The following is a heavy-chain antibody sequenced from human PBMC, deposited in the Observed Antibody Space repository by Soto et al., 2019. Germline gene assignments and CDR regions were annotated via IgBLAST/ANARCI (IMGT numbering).Heavy chain of an antibody. J-gene: IGHJ4*02. CDR2: ISSSSSYI. CDR3: ARLRSKYYDILTGSPPFDY. CDR1: GFTFSSYS. D-gene: IGHD3-9*01. Sequence: PGGSLRLSCAASGFTFSSYSMNWVRQATGKGLEWVSSISSSSSYIYYADSVKGRFTISRDNAKNSLYLQMNSQRAEDTAVYYCARLRSKYYDILTGSPPFDYWGQGTLVTVSS. V-gene: IGHV3-21*01.